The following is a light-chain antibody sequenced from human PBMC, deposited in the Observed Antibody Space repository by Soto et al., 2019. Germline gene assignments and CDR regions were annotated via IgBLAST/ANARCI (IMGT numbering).Light chain of an antibody. CDR2: AAS. CDR3: QQSYSTPFT. Sequence: DIQVTQSPSSLSASVGDRVTITCRASQSISTYLNWYQQNPGQAPTLLIYAASSLQSGVPSRFSGSGSETDFTLTISSLRPEDFAAYYCQQSYSTPFTVGPGTKVDIK. CDR1: QSISTY. J-gene: IGKJ3*01. V-gene: IGKV1-39*01.